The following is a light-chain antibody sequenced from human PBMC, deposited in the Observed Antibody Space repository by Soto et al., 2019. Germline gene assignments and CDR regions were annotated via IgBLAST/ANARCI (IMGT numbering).Light chain of an antibody. CDR1: QSVSNY. CDR3: QQYHNWPPLT. J-gene: IGKJ4*01. CDR2: GAS. Sequence: EIVMTQSPATLSVSPGERATLSCRARQSVSNYLAWYQQKPGQAPRLLIYGASTRATGIPARFSGGGSETEFTLTISSLRSEDFAVYYCQQYHNWPPLTFGGGTKVEIK. V-gene: IGKV3D-15*01.